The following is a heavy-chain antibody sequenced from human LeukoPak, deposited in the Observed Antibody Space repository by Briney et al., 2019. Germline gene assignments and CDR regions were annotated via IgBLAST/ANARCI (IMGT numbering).Heavy chain of an antibody. CDR2: ISWNSGSI. Sequence: GRSLRLSCAASGFTFDDYAMHWVRQAPGKGLEWVSGISWNSGSIGYADSVKGRFTISRDNAKNSLYLQMNSLRAEDTALYYCAKGTYYDFWSGYLDYWGQGTLVTVSS. CDR1: GFTFDDYA. D-gene: IGHD3-3*01. J-gene: IGHJ4*02. CDR3: AKGTYYDFWSGYLDY. V-gene: IGHV3-9*01.